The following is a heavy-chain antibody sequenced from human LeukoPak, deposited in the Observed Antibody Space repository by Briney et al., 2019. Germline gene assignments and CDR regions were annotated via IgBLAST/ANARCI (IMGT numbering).Heavy chain of an antibody. J-gene: IGHJ4*02. CDR2: IYYSGST. CDR3: ARASLGSSWPSFDY. Sequence: SETLSLTCTVSSDSISSSYWSWIRQPPGKGLEWIGYIYYSGSTNYNPSLKSRVAISVDTSKNQFSLKLSSVTAADTAVYYCARASLGSSWPSFDYWGQGTLVTVSS. D-gene: IGHD6-13*01. CDR1: SDSISSSY. V-gene: IGHV4-59*12.